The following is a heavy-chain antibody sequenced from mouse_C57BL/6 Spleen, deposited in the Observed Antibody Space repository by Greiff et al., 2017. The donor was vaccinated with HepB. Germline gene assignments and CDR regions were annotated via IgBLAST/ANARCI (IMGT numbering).Heavy chain of an antibody. CDR3: EREGGTSGAMDY. CDR1: GYTFTDYN. Sequence: EVQLQQSGPELVKPGASVKMPCKASGYTFTDYNMDWVKQTPGKSLEWIGAIDPKNGGTNYNQKFKGKATLTVDKSSSTAYMELRSLTSEDTAVYNREREGGTSGAMDYWGQGTSVTVSS. D-gene: IGHD1-1*02. J-gene: IGHJ4*01. CDR2: IDPKNGGT. V-gene: IGHV1-18*01.